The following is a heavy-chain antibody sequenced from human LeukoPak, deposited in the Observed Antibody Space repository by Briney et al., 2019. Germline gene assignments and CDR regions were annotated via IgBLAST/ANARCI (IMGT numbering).Heavy chain of an antibody. CDR3: ASGWAFQDY. D-gene: IGHD6-19*01. CDR1: GFTFSSYA. Sequence: GGSLRLSCAASGFTFSSYAMSWVRQAPGKGLEWVANINKDGSEKDYVDSVKGRFTISRDNVQNSVYLEMNSLRAEDTAVYYCASGWAFQDYWGQGKLVTVSS. J-gene: IGHJ4*02. V-gene: IGHV3-7*01. CDR2: INKDGSEK.